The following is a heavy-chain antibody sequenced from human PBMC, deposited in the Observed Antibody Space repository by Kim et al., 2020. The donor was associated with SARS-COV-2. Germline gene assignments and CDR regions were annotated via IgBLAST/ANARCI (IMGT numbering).Heavy chain of an antibody. D-gene: IGHD3-10*01. J-gene: IGHJ4*02. Sequence: SETLSLTCAVSGGSISSSNWWSWVRQPPGKGLEWIGEIYHSGSNNYNPSLKSRVTISVDKSKNQFSLKLSSVTAADTAVYYCARDLEGQYYYGSGPFGYWGQGTLVTVSP. CDR2: IYHSGSN. CDR3: ARDLEGQYYYGSGPFGY. V-gene: IGHV4-4*02. CDR1: GGSISSSNW.